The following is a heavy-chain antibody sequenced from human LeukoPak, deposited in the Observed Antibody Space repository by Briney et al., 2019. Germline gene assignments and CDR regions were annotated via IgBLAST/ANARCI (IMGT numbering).Heavy chain of an antibody. V-gene: IGHV1-2*02. Sequence: ASVKVSCKASGYTFTGYYMHWVRQAPGQGLEWMGWINPNSGGTNYAQKFQGRVTMTRDTSISTAYMELSRLRSDDTAVYYCARARGYSYGINWFDPWGQGTLVTVSS. CDR1: GYTFTGYY. D-gene: IGHD5-18*01. CDR2: INPNSGGT. J-gene: IGHJ5*02. CDR3: ARARGYSYGINWFDP.